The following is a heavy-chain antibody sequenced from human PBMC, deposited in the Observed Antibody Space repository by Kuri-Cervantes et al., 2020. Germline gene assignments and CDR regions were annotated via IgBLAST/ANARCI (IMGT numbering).Heavy chain of an antibody. V-gene: IGHV3-30-3*01. Sequence: GESLKISCAASGFTFSSYAMHWVRQAPGKGLEWVAVISYDGSNKYYADSVKGRFTISRDNSKNTLYLQMNSLRAEDTAVYYCARAYYGSGSYYKGYGMDVWGQGTTVTVSS. D-gene: IGHD3-10*01. CDR3: ARAYYGSGSYYKGYGMDV. CDR2: ISYDGSNK. J-gene: IGHJ6*02. CDR1: GFTFSSYA.